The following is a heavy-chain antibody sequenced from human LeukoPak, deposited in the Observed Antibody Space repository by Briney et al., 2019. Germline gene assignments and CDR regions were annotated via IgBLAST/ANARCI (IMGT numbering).Heavy chain of an antibody. CDR1: GGSFSGYY. CDR2: IDHSGST. V-gene: IGHV4-34*01. J-gene: IGHJ4*02. Sequence: KPSETLSLTCAVYGGSFSGYYWSWIRQPPGKGLEWIGEIDHSGSTNYSPSLKSRVTISVDTSKNQFSLKLTSVTAADTAVYYCAQIRPSTYYDSSGSFDYWGQGTLATVSS. CDR3: AQIRPSTYYDSSGSFDY. D-gene: IGHD3-22*01.